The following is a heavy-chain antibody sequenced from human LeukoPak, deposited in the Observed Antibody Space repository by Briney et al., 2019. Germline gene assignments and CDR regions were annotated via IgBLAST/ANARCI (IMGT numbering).Heavy chain of an antibody. V-gene: IGHV3-21*04. CDR3: ARDRPTGSSRVFVVQ. CDR1: GFTFSTYA. D-gene: IGHD2-21*01. Sequence: PGGSLRLSCSASGFTFSTYAMTWVRQAPGKGLEWISSVSSVGSYIYYADSVRGRFTISRDNTKNSLFLVMNNLRADDTAIYYCARDRPTGSSRVFVVQWGQGTQVTVFS. CDR2: VSSVGSYI. J-gene: IGHJ4*02.